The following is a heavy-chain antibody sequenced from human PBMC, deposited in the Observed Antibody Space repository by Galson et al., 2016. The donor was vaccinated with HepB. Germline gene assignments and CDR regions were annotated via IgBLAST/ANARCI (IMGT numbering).Heavy chain of an antibody. CDR2: INSDGSST. D-gene: IGHD5-24*01. Sequence: SLRLSCAASGFTFSSYWMHWVRQAPGKGLVWVSRINSDGSSTSYADSVKGRFTISRDNAKKTLYLQMNSLRGEDTAVYYCARRDDYNSRAFDSWGQGTLVTVSS. CDR1: GFTFSSYW. CDR3: ARRDDYNSRAFDS. J-gene: IGHJ4*02. V-gene: IGHV3-74*01.